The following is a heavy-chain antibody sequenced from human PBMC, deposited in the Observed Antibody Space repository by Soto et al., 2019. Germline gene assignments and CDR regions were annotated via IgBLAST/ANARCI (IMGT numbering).Heavy chain of an antibody. D-gene: IGHD3-22*01. Sequence: SETLSLTCTFSGGSISSGDYYWSWIRQHPGKGLEWIGTIYFSGTTYYNPPLKSRVTISVDTSKSQFSLKLSSVTAADTAVYYCARRDRSGFSYWLDTWGQGTLVTVSS. CDR3: ARRDRSGFSYWLDT. CDR2: IYFSGTT. J-gene: IGHJ5*02. V-gene: IGHV4-31*03. CDR1: GGSISSGDYY.